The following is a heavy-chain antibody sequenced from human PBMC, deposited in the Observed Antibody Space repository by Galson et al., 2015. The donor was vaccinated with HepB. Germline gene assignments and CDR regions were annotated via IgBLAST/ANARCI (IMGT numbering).Heavy chain of an antibody. J-gene: IGHJ4*02. Sequence: CAISGDSVSSNSATWNWIRQSPSRGIEWLGRAYYRSKWYNEYALSVRSRISINPDTSKNHISLQLNSVTPEDTALYYCARGKGGTTALDYWGRGTLVTVSS. CDR3: ARGKGGTTALDY. CDR1: GDSVSSNSAT. CDR2: AYYRSKWYN. V-gene: IGHV6-1*01. D-gene: IGHD2/OR15-2a*01.